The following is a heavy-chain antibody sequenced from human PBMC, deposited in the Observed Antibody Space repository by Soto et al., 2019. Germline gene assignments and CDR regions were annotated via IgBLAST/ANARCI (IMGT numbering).Heavy chain of an antibody. CDR1: GGTFSSYA. D-gene: IGHD7-27*01. Sequence: SVKVSCKASGGTFSSYAISWVRQAPGQGLEWMGGIIPIFGTANYAQKFQGRVTITADESTSTVYMELSSLRFEDTAVYYCAKENWANPDSWGQGTLVTVSS. J-gene: IGHJ4*02. V-gene: IGHV1-69*13. CDR3: AKENWANPDS. CDR2: IIPIFGTA.